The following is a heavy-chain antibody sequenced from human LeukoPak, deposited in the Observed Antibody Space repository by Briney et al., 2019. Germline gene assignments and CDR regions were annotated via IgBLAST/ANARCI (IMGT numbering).Heavy chain of an antibody. Sequence: APVKVSCKASGYTLTSYDINWVRQATGQGLEWMGWMSPNSGRTGYAQNFQGRITITRNTSISTAYMELSSLRSEDTAVYYCTRETSSRYFDYWGQGTLVTVSS. CDR2: MSPNSGRT. J-gene: IGHJ4*02. CDR3: TRETSSRYFDY. V-gene: IGHV1-8*01. CDR1: GYTLTSYD.